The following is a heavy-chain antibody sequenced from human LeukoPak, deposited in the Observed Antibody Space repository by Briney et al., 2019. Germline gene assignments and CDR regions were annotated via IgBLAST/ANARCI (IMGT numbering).Heavy chain of an antibody. J-gene: IGHJ4*02. CDR3: ARQIASHYYFDY. V-gene: IGHV4-4*07. CDR2: FHSNGGT. Sequence: SETLSLTCTVSGGSVSSDYWTWIRQRAGKGLEWIGRFHSNGGTNSNPSLKSRVTMSVDTSKNQSSLKLTSVTAADTAVYYCARQIASHYYFDYWGQGTLVTVSS. CDR1: GGSVSSDY.